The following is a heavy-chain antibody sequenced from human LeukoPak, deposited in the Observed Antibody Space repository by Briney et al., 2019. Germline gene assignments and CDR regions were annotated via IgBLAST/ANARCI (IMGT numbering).Heavy chain of an antibody. V-gene: IGHV1-2*06. Sequence: ASVKVSCKASGYTFTGYYMHWVRQAPGQGLEWMGRINPNSGGTNYAQKFQGRVTMTRDTSISTAYMELSRLRSDDTAVYYCASHPYYYDSANDAFDIWGQGTMVTVSS. CDR2: INPNSGGT. CDR1: GYTFTGYY. CDR3: ASHPYYYDSANDAFDI. J-gene: IGHJ3*02. D-gene: IGHD3-22*01.